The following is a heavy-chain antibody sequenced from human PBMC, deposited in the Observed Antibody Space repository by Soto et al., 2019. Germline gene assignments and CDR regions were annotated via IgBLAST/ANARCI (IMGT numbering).Heavy chain of an antibody. CDR2: ISGYNGDT. D-gene: IGHD2-8*01. J-gene: IGHJ6*02. CDR1: GYSFTTYG. CDR3: AKNGHPPYYYYGMDV. Sequence: ASVKVSCKAFGYSFTTYGISWVRQAPGQGLEWMGWISGYNGDTNNAQKFQDRVTMTIDRSTTTAYLELRSLTSDDTAVYYCAKNGHPPYYYYGMDVWGQGTTVTVSS. V-gene: IGHV1-18*01.